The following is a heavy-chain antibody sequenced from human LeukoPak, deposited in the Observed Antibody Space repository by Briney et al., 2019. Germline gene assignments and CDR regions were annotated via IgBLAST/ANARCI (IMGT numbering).Heavy chain of an antibody. CDR3: ASPMITFGGVIATDY. J-gene: IGHJ4*02. CDR2: ISYDGSNK. D-gene: IGHD3-16*02. V-gene: IGHV3-30*03. CDR1: GFTFSNYV. Sequence: GGTLRLSCAASGFTFSNYVMSWVRQAPGKGLEWVAVISYDGSNKYYADSVKGRFTISRDNSKNTLYLQMNSLGAEDAAVYYCASPMITFGGVIATDYWGQGTLVTVSS.